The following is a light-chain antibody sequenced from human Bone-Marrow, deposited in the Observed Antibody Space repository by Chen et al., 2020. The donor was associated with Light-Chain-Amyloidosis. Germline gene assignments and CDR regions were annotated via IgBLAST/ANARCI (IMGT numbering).Light chain of an antibody. CDR3: QSVDSSGTYEVI. CDR2: RDT. J-gene: IGLJ2*01. V-gene: IGLV3-25*03. CDR1: DLPTKY. Sequence: SYDLTQPPSVSVPPGQTARINCSGDDLPTKYAYWYQQKPGQAPVLVIHRDTERPSGISERFSGSSSGTTATLTISGVQAEDEADYHCQSVDSSGTYEVIFGGGTKLTVL.